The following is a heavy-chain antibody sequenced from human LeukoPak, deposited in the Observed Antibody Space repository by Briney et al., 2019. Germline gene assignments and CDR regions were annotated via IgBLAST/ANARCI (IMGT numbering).Heavy chain of an antibody. Sequence: GASVKVSCKASGYTFTGYYMHWVRQALGQGLEWMGWINPNSGGTNYPQKFQGRVTMTRDTSISTAYMEVSSLRSDDTAVYYCARSDYYYYYMDVWGKGTTVTVSS. J-gene: IGHJ6*03. CDR3: ARSDYYYYYMDV. V-gene: IGHV1-2*02. CDR1: GYTFTGYY. CDR2: INPNSGGT.